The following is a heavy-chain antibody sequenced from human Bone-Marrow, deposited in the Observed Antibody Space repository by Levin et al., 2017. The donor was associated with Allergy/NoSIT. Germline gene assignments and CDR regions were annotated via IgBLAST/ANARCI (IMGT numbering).Heavy chain of an antibody. CDR3: ARSGPIVVVVAAKVYNWFDP. CDR2: INPSGGST. Sequence: ASVKVSCKASGYTFTSYYMHWVRQAPGQGLEWMGIINPSGGSTSYAQKFQGRVTMTRDTSTSTVYMELSSLRSEDTAVYYCARSGPIVVVVAAKVYNWFDPWGQGTLVTVSS. D-gene: IGHD2-15*01. V-gene: IGHV1-46*03. CDR1: GYTFTSYY. J-gene: IGHJ5*02.